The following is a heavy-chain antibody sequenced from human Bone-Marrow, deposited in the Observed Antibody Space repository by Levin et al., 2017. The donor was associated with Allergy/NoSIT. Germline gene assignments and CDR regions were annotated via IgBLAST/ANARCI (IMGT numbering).Heavy chain of an antibody. CDR1: GFTFSNAW. CDR3: TTGIPTYYYYGMDV. Sequence: GESLKISCAASGFTFSNAWMSWVRQAPGKGLEWVGRIKSKTDGGTTDYAAPVKGRFTISRDDSKNTLYLQMNSLKTEDTAVYYCTTGIPTYYYYGMDVWGQGTTVTVSS. J-gene: IGHJ6*02. V-gene: IGHV3-15*01. CDR2: IKSKTDGGTT.